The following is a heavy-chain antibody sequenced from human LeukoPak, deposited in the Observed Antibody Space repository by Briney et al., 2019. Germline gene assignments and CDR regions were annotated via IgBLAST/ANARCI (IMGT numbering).Heavy chain of an antibody. Sequence: SETLSLTCTVSGGSISSGSYCWSWIRQPAGKGLEWIGHIYSSGSTNYNPSLKSRVTISVDTSKNQFSLKLGSVTAADTAVYYCARDRVSPEPDYYMDVWGKGTTVTISS. CDR3: ARDRVSPEPDYYMDV. V-gene: IGHV4-61*09. CDR2: IYSSGST. J-gene: IGHJ6*03. D-gene: IGHD1-14*01. CDR1: GGSISSGSYC.